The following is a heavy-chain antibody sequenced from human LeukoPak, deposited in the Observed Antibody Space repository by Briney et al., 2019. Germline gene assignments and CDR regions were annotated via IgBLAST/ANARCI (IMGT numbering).Heavy chain of an antibody. V-gene: IGHV4-39*07. CDR1: GGSISSGSYY. CDR2: IYYSGST. J-gene: IGHJ2*01. Sequence: KPSETLSLTCTVSGGSISSGSYYWGWIRQPPGKGLEWIGTIYYSGSTFCNPSLKSRVTTSVDTSKNQFSLKLSSVTAADTAVYYCARSYSGSYRAIYWYFDLWGRGTLVTVSS. D-gene: IGHD1-26*01. CDR3: ARSYSGSYRAIYWYFDL.